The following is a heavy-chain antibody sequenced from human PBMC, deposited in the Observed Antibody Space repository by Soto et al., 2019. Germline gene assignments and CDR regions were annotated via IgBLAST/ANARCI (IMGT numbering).Heavy chain of an antibody. CDR1: GGSISSGGYY. J-gene: IGHJ6*02. D-gene: IGHD1-26*01. V-gene: IGHV4-31*03. CDR3: ARMSGSYWDYYYGMDV. CDR2: IYYSGST. Sequence: SETLSLTCTVSGGSISSGGYYWSWVRQHPGKGLEWIGYIYYSGSTYYNPSLKSRVTISVDTSKNQFSLKLSSVTAADTAVYYCARMSGSYWDYYYGMDVWGQGTTVTVSS.